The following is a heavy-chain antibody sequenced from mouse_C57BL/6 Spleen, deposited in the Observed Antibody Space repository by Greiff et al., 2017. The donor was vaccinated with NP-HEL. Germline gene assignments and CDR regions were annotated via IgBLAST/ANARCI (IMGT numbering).Heavy chain of an antibody. Sequence: EVQLQQSGPELVKPGASVKISCKASGYTFTDYYMNWVKQSHGKSLEWIGDINPNNGGTSYNQKFKGKATLTVDKSSSTAYMELRSLTSEDSAVYYCASYEGYFDVWGTRTTVTVSS. J-gene: IGHJ1*03. CDR3: ASYEGYFDV. CDR1: GYTFTDYY. D-gene: IGHD2-3*01. V-gene: IGHV1-26*01. CDR2: INPNNGGT.